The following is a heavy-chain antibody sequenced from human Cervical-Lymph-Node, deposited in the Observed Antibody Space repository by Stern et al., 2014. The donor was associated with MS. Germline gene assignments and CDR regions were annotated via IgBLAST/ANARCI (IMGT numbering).Heavy chain of an antibody. CDR2: IFPGASDT. D-gene: IGHD6-19*01. Sequence: EMQLVESGAEVRKPGQSLTISCNISGYTFTDYWIAWVRQMPGKGLEWMGAIFPGASDTRSSPSFQGHVTISVDTSINTAYLQWSDLRASDTAMYYCARPHSPGWSYYFDFWGQGTLVAVSS. CDR1: GYTFTDYW. J-gene: IGHJ4*02. CDR3: ARPHSPGWSYYFDF. V-gene: IGHV5-51*01.